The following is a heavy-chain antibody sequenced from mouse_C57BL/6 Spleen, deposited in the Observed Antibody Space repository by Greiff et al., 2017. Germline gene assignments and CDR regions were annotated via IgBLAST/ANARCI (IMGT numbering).Heavy chain of an antibody. Sequence: VQLQESGPELVKPGASVKISCKASGYAFSSSRMNWVKQRPGKGLEWIGRIYPGDGDTNYNGKFKGKATLTADKSSSTAYMQLSSLTSEDSAVYFCAINWDGYFDVWGTGTTVTVSS. CDR2: IYPGDGDT. J-gene: IGHJ1*03. D-gene: IGHD4-1*01. CDR1: GYAFSSSR. V-gene: IGHV1-82*01. CDR3: AINWDGYFDV.